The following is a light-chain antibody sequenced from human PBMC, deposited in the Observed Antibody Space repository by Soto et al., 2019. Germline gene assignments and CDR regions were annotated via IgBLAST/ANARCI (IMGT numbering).Light chain of an antibody. J-gene: IGKJ5*01. V-gene: IGKV1-39*01. CDR1: QAVNTY. CDR2: GTS. Sequence: DIQMTQSPSFLSASVGDRVTISCRASQAVNTYLNWYQQKPGKAPKLLIYGTSDLQNGVPSRFSGGGSGTDFTHTISSLQPEDFATSYCQQSYSTLLITFGKGTRLEV. CDR3: QQSYSTLLIT.